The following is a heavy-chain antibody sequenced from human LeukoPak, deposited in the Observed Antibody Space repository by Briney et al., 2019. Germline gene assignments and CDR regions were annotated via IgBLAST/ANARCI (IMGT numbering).Heavy chain of an antibody. CDR1: GVSISSSNSY. Sequence: SETLSLTCTVSGVSISSSNSYWGWIRQPPGKGLEWIGSIYYSGNTYYNASLKSQVSIPIDTSKNQFSLKLTSVTAADTAVYYCARQTGSGLFILPGGQGTLVTVSS. CDR2: IYYSGNT. V-gene: IGHV4-39*01. J-gene: IGHJ4*02. CDR3: ARQTGSGLFILP. D-gene: IGHD3/OR15-3a*01.